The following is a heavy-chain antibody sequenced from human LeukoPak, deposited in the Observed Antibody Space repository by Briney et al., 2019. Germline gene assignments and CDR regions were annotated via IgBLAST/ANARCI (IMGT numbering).Heavy chain of an antibody. V-gene: IGHV3-23*01. Sequence: GGSLRLSCAASGFTFSSYAMSWVRQAPGKGLGWVSAISGSGGSTYYADSVKGRFTISRDNSKNTLYLQMNSLRAKDTAVYYCASSNYYDSSGSDYWGQGTLVTVSS. CDR3: ASSNYYDSSGSDY. J-gene: IGHJ4*02. CDR2: ISGSGGST. CDR1: GFTFSSYA. D-gene: IGHD3-22*01.